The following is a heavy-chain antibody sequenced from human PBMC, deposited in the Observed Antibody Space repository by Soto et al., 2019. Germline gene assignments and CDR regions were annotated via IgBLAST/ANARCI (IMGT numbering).Heavy chain of an antibody. J-gene: IGHJ4*02. D-gene: IGHD4-17*01. V-gene: IGHV4-31*03. CDR2: IYYSGST. CDR1: GGSISSGGYY. CDR3: ARDHDYAGLTMD. Sequence: QVQLQESGPGLVKPSQTLSLTCTVSGGSISSGGYYWSWIRQHPGKGLEWIGYIYYSGSTYYNPSLKSRVNISVDTSKTQFSLKLSSVTAADTAVYYCARDHDYAGLTMDWGQGTLVTVSS.